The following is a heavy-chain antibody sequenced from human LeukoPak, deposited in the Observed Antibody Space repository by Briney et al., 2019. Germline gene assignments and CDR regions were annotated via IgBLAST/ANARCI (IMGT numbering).Heavy chain of an antibody. CDR3: ARVLGYYDSSGYYPHWYFDL. CDR2: IYITGTT. CDR1: GDSISSGSHY. J-gene: IGHJ2*01. Sequence: SETLSLTCTVSGDSISSGSHYWSWVRQPAGKGLEWIGRIYITGTTIYNPSLKSRVTISVDTSKNQFSLKLSSVTAADTAVYYCARVLGYYDSSGYYPHWYFDLWGRGTLVTVSS. D-gene: IGHD3-22*01. V-gene: IGHV4-61*02.